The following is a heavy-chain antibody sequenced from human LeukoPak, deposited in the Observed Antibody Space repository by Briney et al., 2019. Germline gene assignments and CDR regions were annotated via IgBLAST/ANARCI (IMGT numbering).Heavy chain of an antibody. D-gene: IGHD7-27*01. V-gene: IGHV4-39*01. Sequence: SETLSLTCTVSGGSISSSSYYWGWIRQPPGKGLEWIANIYYSGSTYYNPSLKSRVTISVDTSKNQFSLKLSSVTAADTAVYYCARQTGAYYYYMDVWGKGTTVTVSS. J-gene: IGHJ6*03. CDR2: IYYSGST. CDR3: ARQTGAYYYYMDV. CDR1: GGSISSSSYY.